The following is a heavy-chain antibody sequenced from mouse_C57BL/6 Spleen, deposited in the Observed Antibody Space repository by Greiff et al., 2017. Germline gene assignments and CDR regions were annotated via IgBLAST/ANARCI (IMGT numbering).Heavy chain of an antibody. CDR1: GFTFSDYY. D-gene: IGHD1-1*01. CDR2: INYDGSST. Sequence: EVQLQESEGGLVQPGSSMKLSCTASGFTFSDYYMAWVRQVPEKGLEWVANINYDGSSTYYLDSLKSRFIISRDNAKNILYLQMSSLKSEDTATYYCARDEIYYYGSSYWYFDVWGTGTTVTVSS. CDR3: ARDEIYYYGSSYWYFDV. V-gene: IGHV5-16*01. J-gene: IGHJ1*03.